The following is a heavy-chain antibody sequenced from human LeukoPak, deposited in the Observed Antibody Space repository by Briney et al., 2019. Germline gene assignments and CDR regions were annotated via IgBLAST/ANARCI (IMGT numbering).Heavy chain of an antibody. Sequence: ASVKVSCKASGYTFTSYAMHWVRQAPGQRLEWMGWINAGNGNTKYSQKFQGRVTITRDTSASTAYMELSSLRSEDTAVYYCARDVKREVRGVILTNAFDIWGQGTMVTVSS. CDR3: ARDVKREVRGVILTNAFDI. CDR1: GYTFTSYA. D-gene: IGHD3-10*01. J-gene: IGHJ3*02. V-gene: IGHV1-3*01. CDR2: INAGNGNT.